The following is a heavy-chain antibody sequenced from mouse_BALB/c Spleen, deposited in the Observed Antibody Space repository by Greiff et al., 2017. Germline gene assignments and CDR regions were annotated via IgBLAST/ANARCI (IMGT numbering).Heavy chain of an antibody. D-gene: IGHD1-1*01. CDR2: ISYSGST. CDR3: ARGGVYGSSHWFAY. V-gene: IGHV3-2*02. CDR1: GYSITSDYA. Sequence: EVQRVESGPGLVKPSQSLSLTCTVTGYSITSDYAWNWIRQFPGNKLEWMGYISYSGSTSYNPSLKSRISITRDTSKTQFFLQLNSVTTEDTATYYCARGGVYGSSHWFAYWGQGTLVTVSA. J-gene: IGHJ3*01.